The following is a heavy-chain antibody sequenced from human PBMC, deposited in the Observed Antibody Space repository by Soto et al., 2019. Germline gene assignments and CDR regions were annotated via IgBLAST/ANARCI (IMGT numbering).Heavy chain of an antibody. CDR2: IYYSGST. V-gene: IGHV4-59*08. D-gene: IGHD1-20*01. Sequence: FVPLSLTRTVCGECICSCYRYQIQKHPGKRLEWIGYIYYSGSTNYNPSLKSRVTISVDTSKNQFSLKLSSVTAADTAVYYCARHLGITRTTSRFDPWGQGTLVTVSS. CDR1: GECICSCY. J-gene: IGHJ5*02. CDR3: ARHLGITRTTSRFDP.